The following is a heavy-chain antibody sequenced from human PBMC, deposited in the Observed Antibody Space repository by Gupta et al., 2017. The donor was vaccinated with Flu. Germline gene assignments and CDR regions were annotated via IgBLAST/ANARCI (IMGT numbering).Heavy chain of an antibody. V-gene: IGHV3-21*01. CDR2: ISSSSSYI. D-gene: IGHD4-11*01. J-gene: IGHJ4*02. CDR1: GFTFSSYS. Sequence: EVQLVESGGGLVKPGGSLRLSCAASGFTFSSYSMNWVRQAPGKGLEWVSSISSSSSYIYYADSVKGRFTISRDNAKNSLYLQMNSLRAEDTAVYYCARDNLAYSNYEYYWGQGTLVTVSS. CDR3: ARDNLAYSNYEYY.